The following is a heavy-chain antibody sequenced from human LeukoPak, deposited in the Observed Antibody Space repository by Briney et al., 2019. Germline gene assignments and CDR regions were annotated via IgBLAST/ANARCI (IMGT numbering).Heavy chain of an antibody. CDR1: GGSISSGDYY. J-gene: IGHJ5*02. CDR2: IYYSGST. Sequence: SETLSLTCTVSGGSISSGDYYWSWIRQPPGKGLEWVGYIYYSGSTYYNPSPKSRVTISVDTSKNQFSLKPSSVAAADTAVYYCAREVGTYYDFWSGSRNWFDPWGQGTLVTVSS. V-gene: IGHV4-30-4*08. D-gene: IGHD3-3*01. CDR3: AREVGTYYDFWSGSRNWFDP.